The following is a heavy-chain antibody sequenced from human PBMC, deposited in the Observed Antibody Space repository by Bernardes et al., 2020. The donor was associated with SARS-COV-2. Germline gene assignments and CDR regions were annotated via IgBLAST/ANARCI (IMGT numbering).Heavy chain of an antibody. CDR1: GGSITSSY. CDR3: ARDPGLFFTGSFDS. V-gene: IGHV4-59*01. CDR2: VYHIGST. J-gene: IGHJ4*02. Sequence: GGSITSSYWSWIRQPPGKGLEGIGYVYHIGSTSYNPSLKSRVTISRDTSNTQFSLKLKSVTAADTALYFCARDPGLFFTGSFDSWGQGTLVTVSS.